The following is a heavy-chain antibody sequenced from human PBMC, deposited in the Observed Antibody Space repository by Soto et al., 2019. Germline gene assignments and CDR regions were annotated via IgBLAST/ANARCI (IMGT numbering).Heavy chain of an antibody. V-gene: IGHV4-59*08. D-gene: IGHD2-15*01. CDR3: ARRTCCNRYSGMDV. CDR2: IYYSGST. Sequence: QVQLQESGPGLVKPSETLSLTCTVSGGSISSYYWSWIRQPPGKGLEWIGYIYYSGSTNYDPSLKSRVTMSVDTSKNQFSLNLSSVTAEDTAVYYCARRTCCNRYSGMDVWGQGTTVTVSS. J-gene: IGHJ6*02. CDR1: GGSISSYY.